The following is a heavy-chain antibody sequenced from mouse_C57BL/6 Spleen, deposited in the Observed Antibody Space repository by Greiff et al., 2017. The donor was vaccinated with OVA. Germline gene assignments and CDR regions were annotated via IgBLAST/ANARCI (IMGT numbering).Heavy chain of an antibody. CDR1: GYTFTSYW. CDR3: ARREHYYYAMDY. V-gene: IGHV1-59*01. J-gene: IGHJ4*01. CDR2: IDPSDSYT. Sequence: QVQLQQSGAELVRPGTSVKLSCKASGYTFTSYWMHWVKQRPGQGLEWIGVIDPSDSYTNYNQKFKGKATLTVDTSSSTAYMQLSSLTSEDSAVYYCARREHYYYAMDYWGQGTSVTVSS.